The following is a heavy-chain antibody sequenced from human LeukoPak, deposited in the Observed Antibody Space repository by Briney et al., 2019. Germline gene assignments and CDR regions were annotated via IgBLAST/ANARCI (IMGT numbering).Heavy chain of an antibody. CDR3: ARTGGDHGWFDP. J-gene: IGHJ5*02. CDR1: GSTFTSYY. D-gene: IGHD3-16*01. V-gene: IGHV1-46*01. CDR2: INPSGGST. Sequence: ASVKLSCKASGSTFTSYYMHWVRQAPGPGLEWMGIINPSGGSTNYAQKFQGRVTMTWDTSTSTVYMELSSLSSEDTAVYYCARTGGDHGWFDPWGQGTLVTVSS.